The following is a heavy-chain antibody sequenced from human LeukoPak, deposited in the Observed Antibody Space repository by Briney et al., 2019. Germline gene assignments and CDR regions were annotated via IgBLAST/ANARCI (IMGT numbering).Heavy chain of an antibody. CDR1: GGSISSYY. Sequence: PSETLSLTCTVSGGSISSYYWSWIRQPPGKGLEWIGYIYYSGSTNYNPSLKSRVTMSVDTSKNQFSLKLSSVTAADTAVYYCARIGNDYVWGSYRPGAFDIWGQGTMVTVSS. V-gene: IGHV4-59*01. CDR3: ARIGNDYVWGSYRPGAFDI. J-gene: IGHJ3*02. CDR2: IYYSGST. D-gene: IGHD3-16*02.